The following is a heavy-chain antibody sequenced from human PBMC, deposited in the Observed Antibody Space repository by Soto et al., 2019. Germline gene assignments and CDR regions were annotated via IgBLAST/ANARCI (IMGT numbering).Heavy chain of an antibody. CDR3: ARGYYDSSGYYIFDY. V-gene: IGHV4-59*01. CDR1: GGSISSYY. D-gene: IGHD3-22*01. Sequence: SETLSLTCTVSGGSISSYYWSWIRQPPGKGLEWIGYIYYSGSTNYNPSLKSRVTTSVDTSKNQFSLKLTSVTAADTAVYYCARGYYDSSGYYIFDYWGQGTLVTVPQ. CDR2: IYYSGST. J-gene: IGHJ4*02.